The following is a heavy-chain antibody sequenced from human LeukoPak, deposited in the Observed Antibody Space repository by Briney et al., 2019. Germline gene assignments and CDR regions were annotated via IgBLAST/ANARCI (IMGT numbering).Heavy chain of an antibody. CDR3: ARDIVWTP. CDR1: GFTFSSYS. CDR2: ISSSTSYI. Sequence: PGGSLRLSCAASGFTFSSYSMNWIRQAPGKGLEWVSSISSSTSYIYYADSVKGRFTISKDNAKNSLYLQMNSLRAEDTAVYYCARDIVWTPWGQGTMVTVSS. J-gene: IGHJ3*01. V-gene: IGHV3-21*01. D-gene: IGHD3/OR15-3a*01.